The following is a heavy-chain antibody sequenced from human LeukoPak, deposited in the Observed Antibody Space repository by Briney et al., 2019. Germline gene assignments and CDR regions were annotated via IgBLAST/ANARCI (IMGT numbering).Heavy chain of an antibody. CDR1: GGCFSGYY. CDR2: IKHSGRT. D-gene: IGHD5-18*01. J-gene: IGHJ6*03. Sequence: PSETLSLTCAVYGGCFSGYYWSWVRQPPGEGLEWIGGIKHSGRTNYNPSLKSRVTISVDTSKNQFSLKLSSVTAADTAVYYCASGGGDTAMVPPATNYYYYYMDVWGKGTTVTVSS. CDR3: ASGGGDTAMVPPATNYYYYYMDV. V-gene: IGHV4-34*01.